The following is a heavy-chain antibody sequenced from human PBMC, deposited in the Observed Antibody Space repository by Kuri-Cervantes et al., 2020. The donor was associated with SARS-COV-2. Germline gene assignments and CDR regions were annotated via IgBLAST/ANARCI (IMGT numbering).Heavy chain of an antibody. D-gene: IGHD3-3*01. CDR3: ARVPFWSGYYKDYYYYGMDV. V-gene: IGHV4-31*03. J-gene: IGHJ6*02. CDR1: GGSISSGGYY. CDR2: IYYSGST. Sequence: SETLSLTGTVSGGSISSGGYYWSWIRQHPGKGLEWIGYIYYSGSTYYNPSLKSRVTISVDTSKNQFSLKLSSVTAADTAVYYCARVPFWSGYYKDYYYYGMDVWGQGTTVTVSS.